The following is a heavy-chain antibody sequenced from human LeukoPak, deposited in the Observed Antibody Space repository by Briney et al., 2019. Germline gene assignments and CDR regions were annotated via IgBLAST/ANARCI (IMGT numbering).Heavy chain of an antibody. CDR3: ARGLSGSAPYY. D-gene: IGHD5-12*01. J-gene: IGHJ4*02. CDR1: GFTFSSYS. V-gene: IGHV3-48*02. CDR2: ISSSSTI. Sequence: GGSLRLSCAASGFTFSSYSMNWVRQALGKGLEWVSYISSSSTIYYADFVKGRFTISRDNAKNSLYLQMNSLRDEDTAVYYCARGLSGSAPYYWGQGTLVTVSS.